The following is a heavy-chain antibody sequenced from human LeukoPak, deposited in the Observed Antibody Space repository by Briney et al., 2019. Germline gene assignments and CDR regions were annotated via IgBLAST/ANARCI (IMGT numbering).Heavy chain of an antibody. CDR1: GGTFSSYA. D-gene: IGHD3-22*01. V-gene: IGHV1-69*05. CDR3: ARIADFVPVNRVYCGSSGYYLAFDI. CDR2: IIPIFGTA. Sequence: SVKVSCKASGGTFSSYAISWVRQAPGQGLEWMGGIIPIFGTANYAQKFQGRVTITTDESTSTAYMELSSLRSEDTAVYYCARIADFVPVNRVYCGSSGYYLAFDIWGQGTMVTVSS. J-gene: IGHJ3*02.